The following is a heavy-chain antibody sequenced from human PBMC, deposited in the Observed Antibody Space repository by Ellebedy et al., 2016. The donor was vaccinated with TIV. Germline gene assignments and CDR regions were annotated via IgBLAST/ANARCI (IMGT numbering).Heavy chain of an antibody. CDR3: TKARDGGGSVDY. D-gene: IGHD2-15*01. CDR2: LQSGGTT. V-gene: IGHV3-66*01. Sequence: GESLKISCAAPGVTVSSNHMNWVRQAPGKGLELVSVLQSGGTTHYADSVKGRFTISRDNSKNTLYLQMNSLRAEDTAVYYCTKARDGGGSVDYWGQGTLVTVSS. J-gene: IGHJ4*02. CDR1: GVTVSSNH.